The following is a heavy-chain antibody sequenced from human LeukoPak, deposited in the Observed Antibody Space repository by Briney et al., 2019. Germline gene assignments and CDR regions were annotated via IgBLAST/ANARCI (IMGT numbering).Heavy chain of an antibody. CDR2: INSDGSST. CDR3: ARGTSYYDFWSGSPVDYMDV. CDR1: GFTFSSYW. J-gene: IGHJ6*03. V-gene: IGHV3-74*01. Sequence: PGGSLRLSCAASGFTFSSYWMHWVRQAPGKGLVWVSRINSDGSSTSYADSVKGRFTISRDNAKNTLYLQMNSLRAEDTAVYYCARGTSYYDFWSGSPVDYMDVWGKGTTVTVSS. D-gene: IGHD3-3*01.